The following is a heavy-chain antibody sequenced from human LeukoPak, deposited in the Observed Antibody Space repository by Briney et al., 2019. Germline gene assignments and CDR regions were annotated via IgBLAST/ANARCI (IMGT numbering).Heavy chain of an antibody. CDR2: INPNRGAT. J-gene: IGHJ4*02. Sequence: GASVKVSCKASGYTFAGSSIHWVRQAPGQGLEWMGWINPNRGATIYTQKFQGRVTMTWDTSISTAYMQLSSLTSDDTAVYYCARGPSPYYYDSSGPIDYWGQGTLITVSS. V-gene: IGHV1-2*02. CDR1: GYTFAGSS. D-gene: IGHD3-22*01. CDR3: ARGPSPYYYDSSGPIDY.